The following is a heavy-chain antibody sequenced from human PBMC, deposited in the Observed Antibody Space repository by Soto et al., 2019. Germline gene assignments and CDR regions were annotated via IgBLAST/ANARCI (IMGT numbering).Heavy chain of an antibody. CDR2: ISAYNGNT. V-gene: IGHV1-18*01. CDR3: ARDIVVVPAAIDYYYYGMDV. J-gene: IGHJ6*02. CDR1: GYRLTSYG. D-gene: IGHD2-2*01. Sequence: SVKVSWKASGYRLTSYGISWVRQAHGQGPEWMGWISAYNGNTNYAQKLQGRVTMTTDTSTSTAYMELRSLRSDDTAVYYCARDIVVVPAAIDYYYYGMDVWGQGTTVTVSS.